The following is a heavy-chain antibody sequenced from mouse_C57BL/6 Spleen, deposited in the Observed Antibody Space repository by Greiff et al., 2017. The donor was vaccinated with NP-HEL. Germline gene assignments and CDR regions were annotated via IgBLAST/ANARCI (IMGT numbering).Heavy chain of an antibody. CDR1: GFTFSSYA. J-gene: IGHJ2*01. Sequence: EVKLQESGEGLVKPGGSLKLSCAASGFTFSSYAMSWARQTPEKRLEWVAYISSGGDYIYYADTVKGRFTISRDNARNTLYLQMSSLKSEDTAMYYCTRGAEGYFDYWGQGTTLTVSS. V-gene: IGHV5-9-1*02. CDR3: TRGAEGYFDY. CDR2: ISSGGDYI.